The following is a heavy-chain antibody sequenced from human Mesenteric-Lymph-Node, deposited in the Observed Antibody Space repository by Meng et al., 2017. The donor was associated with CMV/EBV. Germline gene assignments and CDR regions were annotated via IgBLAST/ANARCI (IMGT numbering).Heavy chain of an antibody. CDR3: GRGQQTFDP. D-gene: IGHD1-1*01. CDR1: GGTFSSYT. CDR2: ISPNTGDT. V-gene: IGHV1-2*06. J-gene: IGHJ5*02. Sequence: QVQLVQSGAEVKKPGASVMVSCKASGGTFSSYTISWVRQAPGQGLEWMGRISPNTGDTIYEENFQGRVTMTRDTSINTAYMELSSLTSDDTAVYYCGRGQQTFDPWGQGTLVTVSS.